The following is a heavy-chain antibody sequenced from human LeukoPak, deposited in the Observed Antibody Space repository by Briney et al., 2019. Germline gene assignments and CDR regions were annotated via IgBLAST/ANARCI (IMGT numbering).Heavy chain of an antibody. CDR3: ARYSGYDEPFEY. Sequence: ASVKVSCKASGYTFTGYYMHWVRQAPGQGPEWMGWINPNSGGTNYAQKFQGRVTMTRDTSVTTAYMELSGLRSDDTAVYYCARYSGYDEPFEYWGQGTLVTVSS. D-gene: IGHD5-12*01. J-gene: IGHJ4*02. CDR1: GYTFTGYY. V-gene: IGHV1-2*02. CDR2: INPNSGGT.